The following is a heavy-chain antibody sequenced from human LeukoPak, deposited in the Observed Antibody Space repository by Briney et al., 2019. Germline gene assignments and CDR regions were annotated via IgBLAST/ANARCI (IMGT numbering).Heavy chain of an antibody. D-gene: IGHD2-21*02. Sequence: GRSLRLSCAASGFTFDDYAMHWVRQAPGKGLEWVSGISWNSGSIGYADSVKGRFTISRDNAKNSLYLQMNSLRAEDTALYYCAKVGPYGPLPQDWGQGTLVTVSS. V-gene: IGHV3-9*01. J-gene: IGHJ4*02. CDR3: AKVGPYGPLPQD. CDR2: ISWNSGSI. CDR1: GFTFDDYA.